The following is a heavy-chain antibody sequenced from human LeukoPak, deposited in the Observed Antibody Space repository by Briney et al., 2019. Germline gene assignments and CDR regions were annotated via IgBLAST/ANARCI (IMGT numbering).Heavy chain of an antibody. CDR1: GFTFSDYY. D-gene: IGHD2-15*01. CDR2: IWYDGSNK. V-gene: IGHV3-33*08. CDR3: ARDCSGGSCYAEDY. Sequence: GGSLRLSCAASGFTFSDYYMSWIRQAPGKGLEWVAVIWYDGSNKYYADSVKGRFTISRDNSKNTLYLQMNSLRAEDTAVYYCARDCSGGSCYAEDYWGQGTLVTVSS. J-gene: IGHJ4*02.